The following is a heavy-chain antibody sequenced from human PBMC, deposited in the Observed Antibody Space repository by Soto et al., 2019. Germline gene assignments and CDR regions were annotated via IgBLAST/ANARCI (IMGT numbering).Heavy chain of an antibody. J-gene: IGHJ4*02. V-gene: IGHV2-5*02. CDR3: AHPKNSYFDY. CDR1: GFSLTISGAG. CDR2: IYWDGDR. Sequence: QITLKESGPTLVKPTQPLTLTCTFSGFSLTISGAGVAWIRQPPGKALEWLALIYWDGDRRYSPSLKTRLTITEVSSKSRVVLTMTNMDPLDTATYDCAHPKNSYFDYWGQGSLVTVSS.